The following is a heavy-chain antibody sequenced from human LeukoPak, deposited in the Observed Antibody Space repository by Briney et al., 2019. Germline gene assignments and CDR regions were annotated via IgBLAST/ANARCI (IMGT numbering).Heavy chain of an antibody. CDR3: ARASYSYDINGWVPFDY. V-gene: IGHV4-61*02. Sequence: SETLSLTCTVSGNSISSGDNYWRWIRQPAGKGLEWIGRIYTSGSTNYNPSLKSRVTISGDTSRNQFSLRLTSVTAADTAVYYCARASYSYDINGWVPFDYWGQGTLVTVSS. D-gene: IGHD3-22*01. CDR1: GNSISSGDNY. CDR2: IYTSGST. J-gene: IGHJ4*02.